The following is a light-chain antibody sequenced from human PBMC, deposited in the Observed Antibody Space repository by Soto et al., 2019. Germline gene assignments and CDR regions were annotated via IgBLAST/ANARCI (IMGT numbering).Light chain of an antibody. CDR3: AAWDDSLGGHVV. V-gene: IGLV1-47*01. Sequence: QSVLTQPPSASETPGQRVTISCSGSRSNIGSNYVYWYQQLPGTAPKLLIYRNDQRPSGVPDRFSGSKSGTSASLAISGLRSEDEANYYCAAWDDSLGGHVVFGGGTQLTVL. J-gene: IGLJ2*01. CDR2: RND. CDR1: RSNIGSNY.